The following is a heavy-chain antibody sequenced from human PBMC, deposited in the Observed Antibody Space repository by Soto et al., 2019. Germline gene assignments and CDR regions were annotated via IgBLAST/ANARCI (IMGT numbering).Heavy chain of an antibody. Sequence: QITLKESGPTLVKPAQTLTLTCTFSGFSVTTIGVGVGWIRQPPGKALECLALIYWDDNKRYSPSLKTRVTLTRDTSNNQEVLTKTNMDPVDTATYYGARYREGWIGFEGAFDVWGQGTTVTVSS. D-gene: IGHD5-12*01. CDR2: IYWDDNK. V-gene: IGHV2-5*02. CDR3: ARYREGWIGFEGAFDV. CDR1: GFSVTTIGVG. J-gene: IGHJ3*01.